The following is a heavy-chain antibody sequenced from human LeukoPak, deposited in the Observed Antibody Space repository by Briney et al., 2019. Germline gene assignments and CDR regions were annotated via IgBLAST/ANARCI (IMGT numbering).Heavy chain of an antibody. CDR3: ARALGSPLDY. CDR2: ISGDGGRT. J-gene: IGHJ4*02. V-gene: IGHV3-43*02. Sequence: PGGSLRLSCAASGFTFNDYTLHWVRQAPGKGLEWVSLISGDGGRTYYEDSVKGRFTISRDNAKNTLYLQMNSLRAEDTAVYYCARALGSPLDYWGQGTLVIVSS. D-gene: IGHD1-26*01. CDR1: GFTFNDYT.